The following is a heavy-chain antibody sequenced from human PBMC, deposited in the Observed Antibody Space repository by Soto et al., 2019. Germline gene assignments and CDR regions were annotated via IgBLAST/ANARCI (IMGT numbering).Heavy chain of an antibody. CDR1: GYTFVDYF. Sequence: ASVKVSCKTSGYTFVDYFIHWVRQAPGQGLEWMGIISLRHHSTSYAQKFQDRLSVTRDPSSTTIYMELRSLRSEDTAVYYCARELYSWGAECPSYMAPWGQGPLVTVSS. CDR2: ISLRHHST. V-gene: IGHV1-46*01. D-gene: IGHD2-8*01. CDR3: ARELYSWGAECPSYMAP. J-gene: IGHJ5*02.